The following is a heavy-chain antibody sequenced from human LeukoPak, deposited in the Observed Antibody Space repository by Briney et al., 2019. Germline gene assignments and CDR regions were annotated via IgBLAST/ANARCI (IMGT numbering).Heavy chain of an antibody. D-gene: IGHD2-15*01. CDR2: ISGSGGST. CDR1: GFTFSSYA. CDR3: AREYCSGGSCYVDY. Sequence: GGSLRLSCAASGFTFSSYAMSWVRQAPGKGLEWVSAISGSGGSTYYADSVKGRFTISRDNAKNSLYLQMNSLRAENTAVYYCAREYCSGGSCYVDYWGQGTLVTVSS. J-gene: IGHJ4*02. V-gene: IGHV3-23*01.